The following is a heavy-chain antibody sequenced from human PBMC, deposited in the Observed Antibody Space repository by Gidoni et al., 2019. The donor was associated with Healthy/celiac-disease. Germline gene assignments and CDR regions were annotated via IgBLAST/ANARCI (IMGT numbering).Heavy chain of an antibody. CDR1: GGSFSGYS. J-gene: IGHJ4*02. CDR3: ARDVGDCSGGSCPGFDY. D-gene: IGHD2-15*01. Sequence: QVQLQQWGAGLLKPSETLSLTCAVYGGSFSGYSWSWIRQPPGKGLEWIGEINHSGSTNYNPSLKSRVTISVDTSKNQFSLKLSSVTSADPAVYYCARDVGDCSGGSCPGFDYWGQGTLVTVSS. CDR2: INHSGST. V-gene: IGHV4-34*01.